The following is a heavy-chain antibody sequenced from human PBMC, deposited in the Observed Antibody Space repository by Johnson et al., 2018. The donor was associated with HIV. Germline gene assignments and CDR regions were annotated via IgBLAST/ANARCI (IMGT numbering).Heavy chain of an antibody. D-gene: IGHD3-9*01. V-gene: IGHV3-11*04. Sequence: QVQLVESGGGVVQPGGSLRLSCAASGFTFSDYYMTWVRQAPGEGLEWVSYISSSGSAIYYADSVKGRFTISRDNSKNTLYLQMNSLRAEDTAVYYCARVLTTRGAFDIWGQGTMVTVSS. CDR3: ARVLTTRGAFDI. J-gene: IGHJ3*02. CDR1: GFTFSDYY. CDR2: ISSSGSAI.